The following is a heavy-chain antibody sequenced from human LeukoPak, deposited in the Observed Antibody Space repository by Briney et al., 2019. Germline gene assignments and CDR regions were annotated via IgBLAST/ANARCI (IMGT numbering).Heavy chain of an antibody. CDR2: INPNSGGT. J-gene: IGHJ3*02. V-gene: IGHV1-2*02. CDR3: ASLKNYYDSSGYLVTDAFDI. Sequence: GASVKVSCKASGYTFTSYAMNWVRQAPGQGLEWMGWINPNSGGTNYAQKFQGRVTMTRDTSISTAYMELSRLRSDDTAVYYCASLKNYYDSSGYLVTDAFDIWGQGTMVTVSS. CDR1: GYTFTSYA. D-gene: IGHD3-22*01.